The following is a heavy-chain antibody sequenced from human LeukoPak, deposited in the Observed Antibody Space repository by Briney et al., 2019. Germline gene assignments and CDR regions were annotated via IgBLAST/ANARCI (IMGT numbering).Heavy chain of an antibody. V-gene: IGHV1-18*04. CDR3: ARDRMQTAGVYFDY. Sequence: GASVKVSCKTSGYTFTSYYMHWVRQAPGQGLEWMGWISAYNGTTNYAQKLQGRVTMTTDTYTSIAYMELRSLRSDDTAVYYCARDRMQTAGVYFDYWGQGTLVTVSS. CDR1: GYTFTSYY. D-gene: IGHD1-14*01. CDR2: ISAYNGTT. J-gene: IGHJ4*02.